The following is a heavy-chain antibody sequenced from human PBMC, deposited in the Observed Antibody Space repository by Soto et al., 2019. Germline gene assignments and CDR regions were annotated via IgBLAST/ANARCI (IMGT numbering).Heavy chain of an antibody. J-gene: IGHJ6*03. V-gene: IGHV3-11*01. D-gene: IGHD2-2*01. CDR1: GFTFSDYY. CDR3: ARVPAGYYYYYMDV. Sequence: GGSLRLSCAASGFTFSDYYMSWIRQAPGKGLEWVSYISSSGSTIYYADSVKGRFTISRDNAKNSLYLQMNSLRAEDTAVYYCARVPAGYYYYYMDVWGKGTTVTVSS. CDR2: ISSSGSTI.